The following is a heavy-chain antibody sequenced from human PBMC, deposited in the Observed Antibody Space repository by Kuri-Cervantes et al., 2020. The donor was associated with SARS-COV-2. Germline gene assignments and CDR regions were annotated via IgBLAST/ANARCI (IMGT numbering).Heavy chain of an antibody. D-gene: IGHD4-23*01. V-gene: IGHV3-9*03. J-gene: IGHJ4*02. CDR3: AKDYGGNSGVFDY. Sequence: GGSLRLSCAASGFTFDDYAMHWVRQAPGEGLEWVSGISWNSGSIGYADSVKGRFTISRDNAKNSLYLQMNSLRAEDMALYYCAKDYGGNSGVFDYWGQGTLVTVSS. CDR1: GFTFDDYA. CDR2: ISWNSGSI.